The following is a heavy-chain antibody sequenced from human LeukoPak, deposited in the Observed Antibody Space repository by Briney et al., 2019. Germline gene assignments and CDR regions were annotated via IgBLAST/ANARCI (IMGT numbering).Heavy chain of an antibody. J-gene: IGHJ5*02. CDR3: ARSKAMVRGVNRGNWFDP. Sequence: GASVEVSCKASGYTFTSYDINWVRQATGQGLEWMGWMNPNSGNTGYAQKFQGRVTMTRNTSISTAYMELSSLRSEDTVVYYCARSKAMVRGVNRGNWFDPWGQGTLVTVSS. CDR2: MNPNSGNT. CDR1: GYTFTSYD. D-gene: IGHD3-10*01. V-gene: IGHV1-8*01.